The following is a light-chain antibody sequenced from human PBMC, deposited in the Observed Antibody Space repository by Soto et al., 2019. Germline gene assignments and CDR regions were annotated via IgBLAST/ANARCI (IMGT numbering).Light chain of an antibody. CDR2: EVS. CDR1: RSDVGGYNS. J-gene: IGLJ1*01. Sequence: QSALTQPPSASGSPGQSVTISCTGTRSDVGGYNSVSWYQHHPGKAPKLMIYEVSKRPSGVPDRFSGSKSANTASLTVSGLQAEDEADYYCSSYAGSSNYVFGTGTKLTVL. V-gene: IGLV2-8*01. CDR3: SSYAGSSNYV.